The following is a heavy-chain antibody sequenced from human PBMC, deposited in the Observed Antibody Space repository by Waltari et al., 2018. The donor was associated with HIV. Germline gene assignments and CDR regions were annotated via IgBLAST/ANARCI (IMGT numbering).Heavy chain of an antibody. V-gene: IGHV3-74*01. CDR2: ISSDASST. D-gene: IGHD6-19*01. CDR3: ARIYSSGWYEYFDY. J-gene: IGHJ4*02. CDR1: GLTFSSSW. Sequence: EVQLVESGGGLVQPGGSLRLSCAASGLTFSSSWMHWVRQAPGKGLVWVSRISSDASSTSYADSVKGRFTISRDNAKNTLYLQMNSLRAEDTAVYYCARIYSSGWYEYFDYWGQGTLVTVSS.